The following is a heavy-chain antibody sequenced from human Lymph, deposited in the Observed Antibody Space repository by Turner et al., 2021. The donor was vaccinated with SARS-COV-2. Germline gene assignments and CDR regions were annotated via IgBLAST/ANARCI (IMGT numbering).Heavy chain of an antibody. D-gene: IGHD3-16*01. J-gene: IGHJ4*02. Sequence: EVQLLESGGDLVQPGGSRRLSGAASGFTFSNYARSWSRQAPGKGLEWVSDISGSGARTYYADSVKGRFTISRDNSKNTLFLQMNSLRADDTAIYYCAKSPLGEDYFDYWGQGTLVTVSS. CDR3: AKSPLGEDYFDY. CDR1: GFTFSNYA. V-gene: IGHV3-23*01. CDR2: ISGSGART.